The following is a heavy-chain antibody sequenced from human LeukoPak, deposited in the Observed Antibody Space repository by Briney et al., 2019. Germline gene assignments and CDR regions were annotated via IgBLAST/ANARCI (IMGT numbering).Heavy chain of an antibody. J-gene: IGHJ6*02. V-gene: IGHV3-21*01. D-gene: IGHD3-22*01. Sequence: KPGGSLRLSCAASGFTFSSYSMNWVRQAPGKGLEWVSSISSSSSYIYYADSVKGRFTISRDNAKNSLYLQMNSLRAEDTAVYYCARQTYYYDSSGYSYGMDVWGQGTTVTVSS. CDR2: ISSSSSYI. CDR1: GFTFSSYS. CDR3: ARQTYYYDSSGYSYGMDV.